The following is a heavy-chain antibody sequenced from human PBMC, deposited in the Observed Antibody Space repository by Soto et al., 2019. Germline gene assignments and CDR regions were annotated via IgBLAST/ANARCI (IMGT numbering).Heavy chain of an antibody. V-gene: IGHV3-23*01. D-gene: IGHD3-10*01. CDR3: AKGLSGSGAYQWFDP. J-gene: IGHJ5*02. Sequence: EVQLLESGGGLVQPGGSLRLSCAASAFTFSRFAMSWVSQTPGNGLEWVSAISGGGDNTFYADSVKGRFTISRDNSKNTLYLQMNGLRVEDTAVYYCAKGLSGSGAYQWFDPWGQGTLVTVSS. CDR1: AFTFSRFA. CDR2: ISGGGDNT.